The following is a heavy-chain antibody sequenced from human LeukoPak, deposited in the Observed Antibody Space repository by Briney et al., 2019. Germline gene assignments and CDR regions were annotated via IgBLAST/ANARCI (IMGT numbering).Heavy chain of an antibody. J-gene: IGHJ4*02. Sequence: WIRQPPGKGLEWIGSIYYSGSTYYNPSLKSRVTISVDTSKNQFSLKLSSVTAADTAVYYCARHLTYYFDYWGQGTLVTVSS. CDR2: IYYSGST. D-gene: IGHD3-16*01. CDR3: ARHLTYYFDY. V-gene: IGHV4-39*01.